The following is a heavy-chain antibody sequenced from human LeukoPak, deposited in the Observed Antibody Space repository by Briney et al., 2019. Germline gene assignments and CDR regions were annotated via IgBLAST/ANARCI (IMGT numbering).Heavy chain of an antibody. CDR3: AKESGRGYYGSGSYYYFDY. CDR2: LSGGGINS. J-gene: IGHJ4*02. D-gene: IGHD3-10*01. CDR1: G. V-gene: IGHV3-23*01. Sequence: GMSWVRQAAGKGLEWVSHLSGGGINSYYADSVKGRFTVSRDNSKNTLYLQMNSLRAEDTAVYYCAKESGRGYYGSGSYYYFDYWGQGTLVTVSS.